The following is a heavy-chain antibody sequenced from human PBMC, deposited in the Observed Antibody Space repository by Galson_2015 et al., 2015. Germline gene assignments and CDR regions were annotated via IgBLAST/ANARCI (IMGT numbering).Heavy chain of an antibody. V-gene: IGHV3-23*01. Sequence: SLRLSCAASGFTFSRYAMSWVRRGPGKGLEWVSVISGSGGSTYYADSVKGRFTISRDNTKNTLYLQMNGLRAEDTAIYYCAKGAQASPVVLITHFDYWGQASLVTVSS. CDR3: AKGAQASPVVLITHFDY. J-gene: IGHJ4*02. CDR1: GFTFSRYA. CDR2: ISGSGGST. D-gene: IGHD3-22*01.